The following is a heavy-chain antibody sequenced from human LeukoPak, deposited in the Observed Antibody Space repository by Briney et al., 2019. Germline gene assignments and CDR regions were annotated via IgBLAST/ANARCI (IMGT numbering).Heavy chain of an antibody. V-gene: IGHV4-34*01. CDR3: ARGKTVYYYYYGMDV. D-gene: IGHD4-17*01. Sequence: SETLSLTCAVYGGSFSGYYWSWIRQPPGKGLEWIGEINHSGSTNYNPSLKSRVTISVDTSKNQFSLKLSSVTAADTAVYYCARGKTVYYYYYGMDVWGQGTTVTVSS. CDR1: GGSFSGYY. CDR2: INHSGST. J-gene: IGHJ6*02.